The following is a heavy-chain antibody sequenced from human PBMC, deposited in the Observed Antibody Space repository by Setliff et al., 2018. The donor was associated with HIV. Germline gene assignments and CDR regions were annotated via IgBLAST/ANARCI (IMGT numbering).Heavy chain of an antibody. CDR3: ARENSTTWQYVDF. Sequence: ASVKVSCKASGYTFSDYDVAWVRQAPGQGLEWMGWISGYSGHTSYAQKIQGRVTMTTDTSTSTAYMELRSLRSDDTAVYFCARENSTTWQYVDFWGQGTLVTVSS. CDR2: ISGYSGHT. V-gene: IGHV1-18*01. D-gene: IGHD6-13*01. J-gene: IGHJ4*02. CDR1: GYTFSDYD.